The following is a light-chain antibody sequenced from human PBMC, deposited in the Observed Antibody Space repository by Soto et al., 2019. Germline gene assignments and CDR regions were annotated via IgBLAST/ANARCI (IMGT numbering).Light chain of an antibody. CDR3: QQRSNWPL. J-gene: IGKJ4*01. V-gene: IGKV1-5*03. Sequence: QMTQSPSPLSASVGDRVTITCRASQSISSWLAWYQQKPGKAPKLLIYKASTLESGVPSRFSGSGSGTEFTLTISSLEPEDFAVYYCQQRSNWPLFGGGTKVEIK. CDR1: QSISSW. CDR2: KAS.